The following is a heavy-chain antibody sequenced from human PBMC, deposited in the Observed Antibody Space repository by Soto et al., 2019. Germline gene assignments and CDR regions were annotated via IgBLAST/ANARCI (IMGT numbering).Heavy chain of an antibody. J-gene: IGHJ5*02. CDR2: LYYGRSA. D-gene: IGHD3-22*01. CDR1: GDSISSYY. Sequence: QVQLQESGPGLVKPSETLSLTCAVSGDSISSYYCMWIRQPPGKGLESIGYLYYGRSANYNPSLKSLVTLSVDTSTNQCSLTLRSMTAADTAVYSCALRSMAVVPESWGQGTLVTVSS. CDR3: ALRSMAVVPES. V-gene: IGHV4-59*01.